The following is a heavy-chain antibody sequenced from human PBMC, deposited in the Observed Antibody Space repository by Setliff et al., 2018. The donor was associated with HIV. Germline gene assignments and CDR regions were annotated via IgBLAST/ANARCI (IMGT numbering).Heavy chain of an antibody. CDR3: ARGVGYCSSASCHNWFDP. CDR1: GDSISSSKYY. V-gene: IGHV4-39*07. CDR2: IYYSGFT. Sequence: PSETLSLTCSVSGDSISSSKYYWGWIRQPPGKGLEWIGSIYYSGFTYYNPSLKSRVTISVDTSKNQFSLKLSSVTAADTAIYYCARGVGYCSSASCHNWFDPWGQGTLVTVSS. D-gene: IGHD2-2*01. J-gene: IGHJ5*02.